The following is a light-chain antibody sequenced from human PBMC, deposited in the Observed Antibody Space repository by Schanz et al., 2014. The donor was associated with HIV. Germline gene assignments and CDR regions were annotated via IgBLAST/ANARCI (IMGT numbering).Light chain of an antibody. CDR3: GSCSTTNTCT. CDR1: SSDVGGYNY. J-gene: IGLJ3*02. V-gene: IGLV2-14*03. CDR2: DVS. Sequence: QSALTQPASVSGSPGQSITISCTGTSSDVGGYNYISWYQQHPGGAPKLVIYDVSIRPSGVSARFSGSKSGNTASLTISGLQAEDEADYYCGSCSTTNTCTFGGGTKLTVL.